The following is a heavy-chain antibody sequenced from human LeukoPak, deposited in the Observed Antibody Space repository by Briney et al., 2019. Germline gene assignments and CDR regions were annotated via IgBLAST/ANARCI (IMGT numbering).Heavy chain of an antibody. CDR2: IYYSGST. Sequence: PSETLSLTCTVSGGSISTYYWSWIRQPPGKGLEWIGYIYYSGSTNYNPSLKSRVTISVDTSKNQFSLKLSSVTAADTAVYYRTREGRGSYYGGVSDYWGQGTLVTVSS. J-gene: IGHJ4*02. CDR3: TREGRGSYYGGVSDY. V-gene: IGHV4-59*12. D-gene: IGHD1-26*01. CDR1: GGSISTYY.